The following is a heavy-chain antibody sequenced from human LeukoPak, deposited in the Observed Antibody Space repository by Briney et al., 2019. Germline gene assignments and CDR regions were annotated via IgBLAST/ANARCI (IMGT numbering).Heavy chain of an antibody. J-gene: IGHJ6*02. D-gene: IGHD5-18*01. V-gene: IGHV1-18*01. CDR3: VGVEGYTYGPDYGMDV. CDR1: GYTFTSYG. CDR2: ISAYNGNT. Sequence: GALVKVSCKASGYTFTSYGISWVRQAPGHGLEGMGWISAYNGNTNYAQKLQGRVTMTTDTSTSTAYMELRSLRSDDTAVYYCVGVEGYTYGPDYGMDVWGQGTTVTVSS.